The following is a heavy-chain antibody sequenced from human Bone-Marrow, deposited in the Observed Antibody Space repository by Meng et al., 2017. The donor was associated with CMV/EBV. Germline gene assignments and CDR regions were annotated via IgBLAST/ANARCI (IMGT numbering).Heavy chain of an antibody. CDR1: GFTFSSYW. CDR2: INSDGSST. Sequence: GESLKISCAASGFTFSSYWMHWVRQAPGKGLVWVSRINSDGSSTSYADSVKGRFTISRDNAKNTLYLQMNSLRAEDTAVYYCATGDLVVMIAIPLDYWGQGTLVTVSS. CDR3: ATGDLVVMIAIPLDY. V-gene: IGHV3-74*01. D-gene: IGHD2-21*01. J-gene: IGHJ4*02.